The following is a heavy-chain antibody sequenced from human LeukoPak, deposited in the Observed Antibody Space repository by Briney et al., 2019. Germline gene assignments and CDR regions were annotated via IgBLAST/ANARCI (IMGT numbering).Heavy chain of an antibody. CDR2: IYHSGST. V-gene: IGHV4-4*02. CDR1: GGSISSSNW. D-gene: IGHD6-19*01. Sequence: SETLSLTCAVSGGSISSSNWWSWVRQPPGKGLEWIGEIYHSGSTNYNPSLKSRVTISVDKSKNQFSLKLSSMTTADTAVYYCARSSGWYLYYFDYWGQGTLVTVSS. J-gene: IGHJ4*02. CDR3: ARSSGWYLYYFDY.